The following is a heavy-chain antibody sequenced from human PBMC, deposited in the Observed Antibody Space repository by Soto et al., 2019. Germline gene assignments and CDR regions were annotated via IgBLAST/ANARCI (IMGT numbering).Heavy chain of an antibody. CDR3: ASPSGYQLLRHYYGMDV. D-gene: IGHD2-2*01. V-gene: IGHV1-69*02. CDR2: IIPILGIA. Sequence: QVQLVQSGAEVKKPGASVKVSCKASGGTFSSYTISWVRQAPGQGLEWMGRIIPILGIANYAQKFQGRVTITAXXSXSXXYMELSSLRSEDTAVYYCASPSGYQLLRHYYGMDVWGQGTTVTVSS. J-gene: IGHJ6*02. CDR1: GGTFSSYT.